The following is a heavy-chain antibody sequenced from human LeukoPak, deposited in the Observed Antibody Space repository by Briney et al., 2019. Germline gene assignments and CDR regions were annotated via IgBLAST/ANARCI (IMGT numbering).Heavy chain of an antibody. Sequence: GESLKISCQASGYSFTSSWIGWARQMPGKRLEWMAIINPGDSDTRYSPSFQGQVTTSADKSNSTVYLQWGSLKASDTAMYYCARQPGAGWFDPWGQGTLVTVSS. V-gene: IGHV5-51*01. CDR1: GYSFTSSW. CDR2: INPGDSDT. J-gene: IGHJ5*02. D-gene: IGHD3-10*01. CDR3: ARQPGAGWFDP.